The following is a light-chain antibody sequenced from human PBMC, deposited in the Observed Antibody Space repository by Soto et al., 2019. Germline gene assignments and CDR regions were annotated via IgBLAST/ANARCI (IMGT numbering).Light chain of an antibody. Sequence: QSVLTQPPSVSGPPGQSITISCSGSSSNIGTYTLNWYQHPPGTAPKLLFATYVLRPSGVADRFSVSKSGTSASLAISGLQSEDEADYYCAAWDDRVNGVVFGGGTQLTV. CDR2: TYV. J-gene: IGLJ2*01. CDR1: SSNIGTYT. CDR3: AAWDDRVNGVV. V-gene: IGLV1-44*01.